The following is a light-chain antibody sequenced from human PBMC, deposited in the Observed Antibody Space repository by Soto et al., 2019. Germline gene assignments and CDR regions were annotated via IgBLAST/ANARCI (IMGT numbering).Light chain of an antibody. V-gene: IGKV3-15*01. CDR3: QQYNKWPPIT. CDR2: DAS. Sequence: EIAMTQSPVTLAVAPGERRTLPCTASQRVSSDVAWYQQQPRQAPRLLLYDASTRATDVPDRFSSSGCGAEFSLPISWLQSDDFSVYYCQQYNKWPPITFGQGTRLEI. J-gene: IGKJ5*01. CDR1: QRVSSD.